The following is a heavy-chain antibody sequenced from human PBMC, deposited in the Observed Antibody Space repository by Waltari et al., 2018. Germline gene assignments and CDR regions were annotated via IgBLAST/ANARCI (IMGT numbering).Heavy chain of an antibody. CDR3: ARREMATILFDY. D-gene: IGHD5-12*01. V-gene: IGHV4-38-2*01. Sequence: QVQLQESGPGLVKPSETLSLTCAVSGYSISSGYYWGWIRQPPGKGLEWIGSIYHSGSTYYNPSLKSRVTISVDTSKNQFSLKLSSVTAADTAVYYCARREMATILFDYWGQGTLVTVSS. CDR1: GYSISSGYY. CDR2: IYHSGST. J-gene: IGHJ4*02.